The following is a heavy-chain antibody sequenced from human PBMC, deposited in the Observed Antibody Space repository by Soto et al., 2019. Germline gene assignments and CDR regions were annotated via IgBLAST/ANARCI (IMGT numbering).Heavy chain of an antibody. Sequence: SVSNDWMNWVRQAPGKGLEWVGRIKSKTDGGPTDYAAPVKGRFTISRDDSKNTLYLQMNSLKTEDTAVYYCTTLVSYWGQGTLVTASS. D-gene: IGHD2-2*01. V-gene: IGHV3-15*07. CDR3: TTLVSY. J-gene: IGHJ4*02. CDR1: SVSNDW. CDR2: IKSKTDGGPT.